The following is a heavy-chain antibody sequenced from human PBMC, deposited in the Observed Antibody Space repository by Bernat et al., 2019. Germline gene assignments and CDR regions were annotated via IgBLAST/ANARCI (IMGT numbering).Heavy chain of an antibody. D-gene: IGHD4-4*01. Sequence: VQLVESGGGVVKPGRSLRLSCAASGFTFSYYSMNWVRQVPGKGLEWVAIIWFDGSKIYYTDSVKGRFTISRDNSKNTLYLQMSSLRAEETAVYYCPRMMKVGKNNYLYYWGQGILVTVA. CDR1: GFTFSYYS. V-gene: IGHV3-33*03. CDR3: PRMMKVGKNNYLYY. J-gene: IGHJ4*01. CDR2: IWFDGSKI.